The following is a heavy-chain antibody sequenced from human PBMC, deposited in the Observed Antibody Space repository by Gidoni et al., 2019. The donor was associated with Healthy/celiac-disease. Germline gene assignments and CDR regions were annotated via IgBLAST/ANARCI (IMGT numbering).Heavy chain of an antibody. CDR1: GYTFTSYY. J-gene: IGHJ4*02. CDR2: INPSGGST. V-gene: IGHV1-46*01. Sequence: QVQLVQSGAEVKKPGASVKVSCKASGYTFTSYYMHWVRQAPGQGLEWMGIINPSGGSTSYAQKFQGRVTMTRDTSTSTVYMELSSLRSEDTAVYYCARDAITIFGVVTRGYFDYWGQGTLVTVSS. CDR3: ARDAITIFGVVTRGYFDY. D-gene: IGHD3-3*01.